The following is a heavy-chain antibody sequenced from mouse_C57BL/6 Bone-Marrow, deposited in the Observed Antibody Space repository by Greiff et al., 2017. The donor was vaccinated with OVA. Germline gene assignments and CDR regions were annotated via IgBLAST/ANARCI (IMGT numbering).Heavy chain of an antibody. D-gene: IGHD1-1*01. CDR1: GYAFTNYL. CDR3: YYYGSSYAMDY. Sequence: QVQLQQSGAELVRPGPSVKVSCKASGYAFTNYLIEWVKQRPGQGLEWIGVINPGSGGTNYNEKFKGKATLTADKSSSTAYMQLSSLTSEDSAVYFCYYYGSSYAMDYWGQGTSVTVSS. V-gene: IGHV1-54*01. J-gene: IGHJ4*01. CDR2: INPGSGGT.